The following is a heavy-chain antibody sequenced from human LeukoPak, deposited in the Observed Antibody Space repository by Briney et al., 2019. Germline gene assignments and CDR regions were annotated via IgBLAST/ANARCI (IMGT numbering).Heavy chain of an antibody. J-gene: IGHJ4*02. CDR3: ARNVASRWYVFYF. Sequence: SETLSLTCTVSGGTTSSDNWSWIWQPAGKGLEWIGRIYSSGSTNYNPSLKSRVTMSVDTSKNQFSLKLNSVTAADTAVYYCARNVASRWYVFYFCGQGTVVTVSS. CDR2: IYSSGST. CDR1: GGTTSSDN. D-gene: IGHD6-13*01. V-gene: IGHV4-4*07.